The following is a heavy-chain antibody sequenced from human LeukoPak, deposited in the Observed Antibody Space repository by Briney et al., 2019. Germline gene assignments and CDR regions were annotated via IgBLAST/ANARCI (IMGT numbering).Heavy chain of an antibody. Sequence: GGSLRLSCAASGFTFSSYWMHWVRQAPGKGLVWVSRINSDGSTTSYADPVKGRFTISRDNSKNTLYLQMNSLRAEDTAVYYCARDDYYDSSGYYGSGYWGQGTLVTVSS. D-gene: IGHD3-22*01. J-gene: IGHJ4*02. CDR3: ARDDYYDSSGYYGSGY. CDR2: INSDGSTT. CDR1: GFTFSSYW. V-gene: IGHV3-74*01.